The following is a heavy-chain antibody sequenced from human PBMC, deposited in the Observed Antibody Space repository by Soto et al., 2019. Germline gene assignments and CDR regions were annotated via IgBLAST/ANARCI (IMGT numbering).Heavy chain of an antibody. CDR2: INRNGKNR. CDR1: GFTFSDYY. J-gene: IGHJ4*02. V-gene: IGHV3-11*01. D-gene: IGHD2-15*01. Sequence: QVQLVESGGGLVKPGGSLRLSCAASGFTFSDYYMSWIRQAPGRGLEWLSYINRNGKNRDYADSVRGRFTISRDNAKTSLYLEMNGLSVEDTAVYYCARRRRTDMDDIVLIHAFDFWGQGTLVTVSS. CDR3: ARRRRTDMDDIVLIHAFDF.